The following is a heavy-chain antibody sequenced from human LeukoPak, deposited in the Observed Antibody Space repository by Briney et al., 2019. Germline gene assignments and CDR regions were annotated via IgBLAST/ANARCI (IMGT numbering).Heavy chain of an antibody. CDR3: ARYVWGSYPTFEDY. Sequence: PSETLSLTCAVSGGSISSGAYWGWVRQPPGKGLEWIGTIYHSGSTYYNPSLKSRVTISIDTSKNQFSLKLSSVTAADTAVYYCARYVWGSYPTFEDYWGQGTLVTVSS. D-gene: IGHD3-16*02. V-gene: IGHV4-38-2*01. J-gene: IGHJ4*02. CDR2: IYHSGST. CDR1: GGSISSGAY.